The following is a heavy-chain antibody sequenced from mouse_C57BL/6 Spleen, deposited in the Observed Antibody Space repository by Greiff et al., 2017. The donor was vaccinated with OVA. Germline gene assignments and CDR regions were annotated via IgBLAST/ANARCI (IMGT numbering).Heavy chain of an antibody. D-gene: IGHD2-5*01. V-gene: IGHV8-12*01. Sequence: QVQLKESGPGILQSSQTLSLTCSFSGFSLSTSGMGVSWIRQPSGKGLEWLAHIYWDDDKRYNPSLKSRLTISKDTSRNQVFLKITSVDTADTATYYCAREGAYYSNGYFDYWGQGTTLTVSS. CDR3: AREGAYYSNGYFDY. CDR2: IYWDDDK. J-gene: IGHJ2*01. CDR1: GFSLSTSGMG.